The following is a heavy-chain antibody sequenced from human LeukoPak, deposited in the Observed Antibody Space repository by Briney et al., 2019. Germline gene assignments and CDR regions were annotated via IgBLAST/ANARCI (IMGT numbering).Heavy chain of an antibody. CDR3: AKSNGYGLVDI. J-gene: IGHJ3*02. Sequence: SETLSLTCTDSGGSISSYYWSSIRQPPGKGLEWIGRVFTSGIISGNTNYNPSVKSRVNMSVDSSKIQFSLKLRSVTAADTAVYYCAKSNGYGLVDIWGQGTMVTVSS. D-gene: IGHD3-10*01. V-gene: IGHV4-4*07. CDR1: GGSISSYY. CDR2: VFTSGIISGNT.